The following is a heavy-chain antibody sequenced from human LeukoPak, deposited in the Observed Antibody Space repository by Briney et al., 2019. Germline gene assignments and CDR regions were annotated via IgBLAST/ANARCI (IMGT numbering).Heavy chain of an antibody. CDR2: INHSGST. CDR1: GGSFSGYS. CDR3: ARVRFLEWLSGFDY. J-gene: IGHJ4*02. V-gene: IGHV4-34*01. D-gene: IGHD3-3*01. Sequence: SETLSLTCAVYGGSFSGYSWSWIRQPPGKGLEWIGEINHSGSTNYNPSLKSRVTISVDTSKNQLSLKLSSVTAADTAVYYCARVRFLEWLSGFDYWGQGTLVTVSS.